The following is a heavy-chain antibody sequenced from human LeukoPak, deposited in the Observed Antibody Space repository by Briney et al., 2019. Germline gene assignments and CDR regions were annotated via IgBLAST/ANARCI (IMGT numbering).Heavy chain of an antibody. CDR1: GFTFSSYE. Sequence: GGSLRLSCAASGFTFSSYEMNWVRQAPGKGLEWVSYISSSGSTIYYADSVKGRFTISRDNAKNSLYLQMNSLRAEDTAVYYCAIGYDYGDYEGLDYWGRGTLVTVSS. J-gene: IGHJ4*02. CDR3: AIGYDYGDYEGLDY. CDR2: ISSSGSTI. D-gene: IGHD4-17*01. V-gene: IGHV3-48*03.